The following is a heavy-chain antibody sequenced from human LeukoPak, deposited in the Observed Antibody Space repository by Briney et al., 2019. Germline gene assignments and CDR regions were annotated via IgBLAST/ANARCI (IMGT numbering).Heavy chain of an antibody. CDR2: ISGSGGST. V-gene: IGHV3-23*01. J-gene: IGHJ4*02. Sequence: GGSLRLSCAVSGFTFSSHWMRWVRQAPGKGLEWVSTISGSGGSTYYADSVKGRFTISRDNSKNTLFLQMNSLRADDTAVYFCAKDQKSIAATGYDYWGQGTLVTVSS. CDR1: GFTFSSHW. D-gene: IGHD6-13*01. CDR3: AKDQKSIAATGYDY.